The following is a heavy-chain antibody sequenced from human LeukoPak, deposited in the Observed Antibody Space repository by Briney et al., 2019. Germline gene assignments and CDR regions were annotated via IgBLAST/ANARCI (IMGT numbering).Heavy chain of an antibody. CDR2: ITPNSGDT. V-gene: IGHV1-2*02. Sequence: GASVKVSCKASGYTFTGYYIHWVRQAPGQGLEWMGWITPNSGDTNYVQKFQGRVTMTRDTSISTAYMELSRLRSDDTAVYYCARDSNDILTGSLVYWGQGTLVTVSS. D-gene: IGHD3-9*01. J-gene: IGHJ4*02. CDR1: GYTFTGYY. CDR3: ARDSNDILTGSLVY.